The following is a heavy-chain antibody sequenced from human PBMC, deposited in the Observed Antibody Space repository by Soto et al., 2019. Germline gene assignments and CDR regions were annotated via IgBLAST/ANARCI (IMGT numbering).Heavy chain of an antibody. CDR2: IDGSGAGT. V-gene: IGHV3-23*01. D-gene: IGHD3-22*01. CDR1: GFTFSSYA. CDR3: AREEESSGYAGTFQH. Sequence: GGSLRLSCVASGFTFSSYAMSWVRQAPGRGLECVSSIDGSGAGTYYSDSVRGRFTISRDNSRNELYLQMNSLRPEDTALYYCAREEESSGYAGTFQHWGQGTLVTVSS. J-gene: IGHJ1*01.